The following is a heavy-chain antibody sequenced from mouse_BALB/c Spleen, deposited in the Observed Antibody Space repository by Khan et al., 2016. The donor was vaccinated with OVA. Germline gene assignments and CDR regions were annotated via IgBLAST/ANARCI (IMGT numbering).Heavy chain of an antibody. CDR3: ARELRLGGFAY. CDR2: IWGDGST. V-gene: IGHV2-6-7*01. J-gene: IGHJ3*01. CDR1: GFSLTGFG. D-gene: IGHD1-2*01. Sequence: QVQLKESGPGLVAPSQSLSITCTVSGFSLTGFGINWIRQPPGKGLEWLGMIWGDGSTDYNSALKSRLSISKDNSKSQVFLKMNSLQTDDTARYYCARELRLGGFAYWGQGTRVTVSA.